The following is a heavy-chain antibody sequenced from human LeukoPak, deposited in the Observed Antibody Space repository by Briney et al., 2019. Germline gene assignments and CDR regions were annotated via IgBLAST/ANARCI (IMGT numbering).Heavy chain of an antibody. D-gene: IGHD7-27*01. CDR2: ISSTSNTI. Sequence: GGSLRLSCAASGFTLSSYSMNWVRQAPGKGLEWVSYISSTSNTIYYADSVKGRFTISRDNAKNSLYLQMISLRDEDTAVYYCATDWGSSDYWGQGTLVTVSS. CDR3: ATDWGSSDY. J-gene: IGHJ4*02. CDR1: GFTLSSYS. V-gene: IGHV3-48*02.